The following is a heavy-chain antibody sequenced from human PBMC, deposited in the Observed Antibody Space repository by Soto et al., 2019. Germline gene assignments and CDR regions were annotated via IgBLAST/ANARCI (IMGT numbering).Heavy chain of an antibody. D-gene: IGHD2-15*01. CDR1: GYTFTSYY. J-gene: IGHJ3*01. CDR2: INPNGGDT. V-gene: IGHV1-46*01. Sequence: QVQLVQSGAEVKKTGASVKVSCKASGYTFTSYYMHWVRQAPGRGLEWMGIINPNGGDTSYVQKFQGRVTVTRDTSTSPVYMELSSLRSEDTAVYYCALGGLDFWGQGTMVTVSS. CDR3: ALGGLDF.